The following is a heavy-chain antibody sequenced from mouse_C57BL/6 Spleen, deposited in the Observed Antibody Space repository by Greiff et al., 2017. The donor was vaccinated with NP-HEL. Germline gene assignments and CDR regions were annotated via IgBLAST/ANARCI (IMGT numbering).Heavy chain of an antibody. CDR3: ARGHYGYDY. V-gene: IGHV5-4*03. CDR1: GFTFSSYA. Sequence: EVKLVESGGGLVKPGGSLKLSCAASGFTFSSYAMSWVRQTPEKRLEWVATISDGGSYTYYPDNVKGRFTISRDNAKNNLYLQMSHLKSEDTAMYYCARGHYGYDYWGQGTTLTVSS. J-gene: IGHJ2*01. D-gene: IGHD2-2*01. CDR2: ISDGGSYT.